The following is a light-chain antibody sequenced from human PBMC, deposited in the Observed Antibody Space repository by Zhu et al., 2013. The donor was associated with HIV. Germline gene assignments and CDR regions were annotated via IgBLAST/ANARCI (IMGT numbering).Light chain of an antibody. V-gene: IGKV1-5*03. CDR1: QSIGRW. CDR2: KAS. CDR3: QQYNTYPLT. J-gene: IGKJ4*01. Sequence: DIQMSQSPSTLSASVGDRVTITCRASQSIGRWLAWYQQRPGKAPKLLIYKASTLESGVPSRFSGGGSGTEFTLTISSLQPDDFATYYCQQYNTYPLTFGG.